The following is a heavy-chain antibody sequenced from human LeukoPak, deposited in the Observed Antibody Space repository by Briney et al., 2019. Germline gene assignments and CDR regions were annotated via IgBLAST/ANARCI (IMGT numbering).Heavy chain of an antibody. CDR1: GFTFSSYS. D-gene: IGHD2-15*01. CDR3: ARDETGGSVDY. CDR2: ISSSSSTI. J-gene: IGHJ4*02. V-gene: IGHV3-48*01. Sequence: GGSLRLSCAASGFTFSSYSTNWVRQAPGKGLEWGSYISSSSSTIYYADSVKGRFTISRDNAKNSLYLQMNSLRAEDTAVYYCARDETGGSVDYWGQGTLVTVSS.